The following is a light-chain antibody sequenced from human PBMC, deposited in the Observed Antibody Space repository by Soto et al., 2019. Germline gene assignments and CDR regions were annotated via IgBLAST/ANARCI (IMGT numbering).Light chain of an antibody. Sequence: QSALTQPASVSGSPGQSITISCTGTSSDVGSYNLVSWYQQHPGKAPKLMIYEVSKRPSGVSNRFSGSKSGNTASLTISGLQTEDEADYYCCSYAGSSTLVVFCGGTKLTVL. V-gene: IGLV2-23*02. J-gene: IGLJ2*01. CDR1: SSDVGSYNL. CDR2: EVS. CDR3: CSYAGSSTLVV.